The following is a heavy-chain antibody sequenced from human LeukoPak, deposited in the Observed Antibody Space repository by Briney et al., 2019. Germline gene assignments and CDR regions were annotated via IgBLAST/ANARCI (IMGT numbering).Heavy chain of an antibody. CDR3: AKDWGY. J-gene: IGHJ4*02. Sequence: GGSLRLSCAASGFTFSTYAMTWVRQAPGKGLEWVSAISSSGGTTYYADSVKGRFTISRDNSKSTLFLQMNSLRAEETAVYYCAKDWGYWGQGTLVTVSS. V-gene: IGHV3-23*01. CDR1: GFTFSTYA. CDR2: ISSSGGTT. D-gene: IGHD3-16*01.